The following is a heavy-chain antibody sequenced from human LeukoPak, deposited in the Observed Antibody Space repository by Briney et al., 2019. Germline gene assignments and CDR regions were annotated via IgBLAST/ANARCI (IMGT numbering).Heavy chain of an antibody. CDR3: ARGGRFFDCSWCIFDY. CDR1: GFTFSDYS. J-gene: IGHJ4*02. Sequence: PGGSLRLSCAASGFTFSDYSMNWVRQAPGKGLEWVSSISSSGAFISYADSVKGRLTISRDTAKNSLYLQMNSLRAEDTALYYCARGGRFFDCSWCIFDYGGQGTLVTVSS. CDR2: ISSSGAFI. V-gene: IGHV3-21*01. D-gene: IGHD3-9*01.